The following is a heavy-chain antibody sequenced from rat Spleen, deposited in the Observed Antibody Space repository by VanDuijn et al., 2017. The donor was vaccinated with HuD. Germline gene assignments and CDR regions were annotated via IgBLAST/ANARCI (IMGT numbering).Heavy chain of an antibody. V-gene: IGHV2-6*01. D-gene: IGHD1-1*01. CDR2: ISSGGST. CDR1: GFSLTSYN. Sequence: QVQLKESGPGPVQPSQTLSLTCTVSGFSLTSYNVHWVRQPPGKGLEWIAAISSGGSTYFNSALKSRLSINRDTSKSQVFLKMNSLQTEDTAIYFCTRDPITTRDYFDYWGQGVMVTVSS. CDR3: TRDPITTRDYFDY. J-gene: IGHJ2*01.